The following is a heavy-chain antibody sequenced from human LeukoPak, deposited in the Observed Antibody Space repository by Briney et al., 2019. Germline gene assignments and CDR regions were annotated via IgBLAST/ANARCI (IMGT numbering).Heavy chain of an antibody. CDR3: ARGAEIPADFDY. D-gene: IGHD1-14*01. CDR2: IYYSGST. J-gene: IGHJ4*02. V-gene: IGHV4-59*08. Sequence: SETLSLTCTVSGGSISSYYWSWIRQPPGKGLEWIGYIYYSGSTNYNPSLKSRVTISVDTSKNQFSLKLSSVTAADTAVYYRARGAEIPADFDYWGQGTLVTVSS. CDR1: GGSISSYY.